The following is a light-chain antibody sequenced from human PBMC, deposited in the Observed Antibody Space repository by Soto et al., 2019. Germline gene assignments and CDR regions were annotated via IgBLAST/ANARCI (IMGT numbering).Light chain of an antibody. Sequence: QSVLTQPASVSGSPGQSITLSCSGTSSDFGGYHFVSWYQQHPGKAPNLIIYEVSNRPSGVSDRFSGSKSGNTASLTISGLQAEDEADYYCYSYTTTSTYVFGTGTKVTVL. V-gene: IGLV2-14*01. J-gene: IGLJ1*01. CDR2: EVS. CDR3: YSYTTTSTYV. CDR1: SSDFGGYHF.